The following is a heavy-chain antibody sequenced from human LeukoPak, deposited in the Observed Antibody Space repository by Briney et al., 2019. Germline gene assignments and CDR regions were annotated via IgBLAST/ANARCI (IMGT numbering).Heavy chain of an antibody. J-gene: IGHJ6*03. D-gene: IGHD3-10*01. CDR2: IYYSGST. CDR3: ARVGITMVRGQAPYYYYYYMDV. Sequence: SETLSLTCTVSGGSISSYYWSWIRQPPGKGLEWIGYIYYSGSTNYNPSLKSRVTISVDTSKNQFSLKLSSVTAADTAVYYCARVGITMVRGQAPYYYYYYMDVWGKGTTVTISS. V-gene: IGHV4-59*01. CDR1: GGSISSYY.